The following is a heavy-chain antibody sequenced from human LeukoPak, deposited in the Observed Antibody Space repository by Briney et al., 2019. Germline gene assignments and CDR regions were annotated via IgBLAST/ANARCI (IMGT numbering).Heavy chain of an antibody. J-gene: IGHJ4*02. D-gene: IGHD3-22*01. Sequence: NPSETLSLTCTVSGYSISSGYYWGWIRQPPGKGLEWIGGIYHSGSTYYNPSLKGRVTISVDTSKNQFSLKLTSVTAADTAVYYCARVRYFDSGGYYYDFDYWGRGTLVTVSS. CDR3: ARVRYFDSGGYYYDFDY. V-gene: IGHV4-38-2*02. CDR1: GYSISSGYY. CDR2: IYHSGST.